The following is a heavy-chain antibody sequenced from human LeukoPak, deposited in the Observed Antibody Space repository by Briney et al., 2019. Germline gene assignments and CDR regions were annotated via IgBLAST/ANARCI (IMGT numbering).Heavy chain of an antibody. V-gene: IGHV3-20*04. J-gene: IGHJ4*02. CDR2: LNWNGGGR. CDR1: GFTFEDYG. Sequence: GGSLRLSCTVSGFTFEDYGMNWVRQVPGKEPEWVSGLNWNGGGRRYADSVKGRFIISRDNAKDSLYLQMNSLRAEDAAVYYCAKEDCSGGRCYSLHYWGQGTLVTVSS. CDR3: AKEDCSGGRCYSLHY. D-gene: IGHD2-15*01.